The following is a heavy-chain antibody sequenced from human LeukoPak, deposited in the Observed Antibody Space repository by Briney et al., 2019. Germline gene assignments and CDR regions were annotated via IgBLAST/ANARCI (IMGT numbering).Heavy chain of an antibody. V-gene: IGHV3-23*01. CDR1: GFTFSSYA. CDR2: ISGSGGST. J-gene: IGHJ4*02. Sequence: GGSLRLSCAASGFTFSSYAMSWVRQAPGKGLEWVSAISGSGGSTYYADSVKGRFTISRDNSKNTLYLQMNSLRAEDTAVYYCARRRIPARPVRGILKYWGQGTLVTVSS. D-gene: IGHD6-6*01. CDR3: ARRRIPARPVRGILKY.